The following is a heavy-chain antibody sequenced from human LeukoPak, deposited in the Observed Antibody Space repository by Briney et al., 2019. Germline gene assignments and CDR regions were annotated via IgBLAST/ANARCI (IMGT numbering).Heavy chain of an antibody. CDR2: ISSSSSYI. Sequence: GGSLRLSCAASGFTVSSNYMSWVRQAPGKGLEWVSSISSSSSYIYYADSVKGRFTISRDNAKNSLYLQMNSLRAEDTAVYYCASLPGDAFDIWGQGTMVTVSS. CDR3: ASLPGDAFDI. V-gene: IGHV3-21*01. CDR1: GFTVSSNY. J-gene: IGHJ3*02. D-gene: IGHD3-10*01.